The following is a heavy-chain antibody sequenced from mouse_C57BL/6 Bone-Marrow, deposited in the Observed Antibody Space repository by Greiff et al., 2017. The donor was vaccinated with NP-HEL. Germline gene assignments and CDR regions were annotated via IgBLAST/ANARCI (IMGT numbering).Heavy chain of an antibody. CDR1: GFSLSTSGMG. CDR3: ARNSNYLYYDAMDY. D-gene: IGHD2-5*01. V-gene: IGHV8-12*01. Sequence: QVTLKESGPGILQSSQTLSLTCSFSGFSLSTSGMGVSWIRQPSGKGLEWLAHIYWDDDKRYNPSLKRRLTISKDTSRKQVFLKSTSVDTADTATYYCARNSNYLYYDAMDYWGQGTSVTVSS. J-gene: IGHJ4*01. CDR2: IYWDDDK.